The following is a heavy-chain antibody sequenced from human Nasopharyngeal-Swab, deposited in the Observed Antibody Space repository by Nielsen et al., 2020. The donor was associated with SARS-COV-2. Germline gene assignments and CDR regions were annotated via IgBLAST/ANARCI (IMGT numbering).Heavy chain of an antibody. Sequence: ASVKVSCKASGFTFNQYYMHWVRQAPGQGLEWMGVITPSGGATNYARKFQGRVTMTRDPSTSTVYLDLSSLKSEDTAVYFCARDGDKYSEYWGQGSLVTVSS. CDR1: GFTFNQYY. V-gene: IGHV1-46*02. CDR3: ARDGDKYSEY. CDR2: ITPSGGAT. D-gene: IGHD6-6*01. J-gene: IGHJ4*02.